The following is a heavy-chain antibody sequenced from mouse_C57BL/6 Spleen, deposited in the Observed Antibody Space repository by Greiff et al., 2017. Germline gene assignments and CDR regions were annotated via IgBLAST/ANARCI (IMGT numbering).Heavy chain of an antibody. J-gene: IGHJ3*01. Sequence: EVQLQQSGAELVRPGASVKLSCTASGFNIKDYYMHWVKQRPEQGLEWIGRIAPEDGDTEYAPKFQGKATMTADTSSNTAYLQLSSLTSEDTAVYYCTNYYGSSSAYWGQGTLVTVSA. V-gene: IGHV14-1*01. CDR2: IAPEDGDT. CDR1: GFNIKDYY. CDR3: TNYYGSSSAY. D-gene: IGHD1-1*01.